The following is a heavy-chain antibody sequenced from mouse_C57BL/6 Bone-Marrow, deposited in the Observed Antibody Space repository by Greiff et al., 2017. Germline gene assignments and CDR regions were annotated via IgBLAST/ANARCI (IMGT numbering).Heavy chain of an antibody. CDR3: ARSKNWDSWFAY. CDR2: INPGSGGT. CDR1: GYAFTNYL. J-gene: IGHJ3*01. Sequence: QVQLQQSGAELVRPGTSVKVSCKASGYAFTNYLIEWVKQRPGQGLEWIGVINPGSGGTNYNEKFTGKATLTADKSSSTADMQRSSLTSEDSAGDCCARSKNWDSWFAYWGQGTVVTVSA. V-gene: IGHV1-54*01. D-gene: IGHD4-1*01.